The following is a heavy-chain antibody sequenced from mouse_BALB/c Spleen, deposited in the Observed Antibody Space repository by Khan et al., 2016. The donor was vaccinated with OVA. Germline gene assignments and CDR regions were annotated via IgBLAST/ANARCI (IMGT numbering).Heavy chain of an antibody. Sequence: QVRLQQSGAELAKPGASVKMSCKASGYTFTTYWMHWVKQRPGQGLEWIGYINPTSGYTDYNEKFKDRATLSADKSSSTAYMQLSSLTSEDSAVYYCTRDRIDYWGQGTTLPVSS. CDR1: GYTFTTYW. CDR2: INPTSGYT. J-gene: IGHJ2*01. CDR3: TRDRIDY. V-gene: IGHV1-7*01.